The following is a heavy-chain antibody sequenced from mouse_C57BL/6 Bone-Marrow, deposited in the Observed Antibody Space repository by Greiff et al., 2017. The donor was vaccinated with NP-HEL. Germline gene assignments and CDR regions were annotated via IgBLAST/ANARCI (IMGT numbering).Heavy chain of an antibody. Sequence: VQLQPSGAELVRPGASVKLSCTASGFNIKDDYMHWVKQRPEQGLEWIGWIDPENGDTEYASKFQGKATITADTSSNTAYLQLSSLTSEDTAVYYCTTWLLRFAYWGQGTLVTVSA. CDR1: GFNIKDDY. CDR2: IDPENGDT. V-gene: IGHV14-4*01. J-gene: IGHJ3*01. D-gene: IGHD2-3*01. CDR3: TTWLLRFAY.